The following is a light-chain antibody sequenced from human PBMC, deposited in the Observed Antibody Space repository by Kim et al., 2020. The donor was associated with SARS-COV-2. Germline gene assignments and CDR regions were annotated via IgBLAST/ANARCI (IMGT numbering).Light chain of an antibody. Sequence: VSPGERATLSCRASQSVSSNLAWYQQKPGQALRLLIYGASTRATGIPARFSGSGSGTEFTLTISSLQSEDFAVYYCQQYNNWPPYTFGQGTKLEI. J-gene: IGKJ2*01. CDR1: QSVSSN. CDR2: GAS. V-gene: IGKV3-15*01. CDR3: QQYNNWPPYT.